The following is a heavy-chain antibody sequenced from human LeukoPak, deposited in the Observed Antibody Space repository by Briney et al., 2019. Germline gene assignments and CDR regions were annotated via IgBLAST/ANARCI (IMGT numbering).Heavy chain of an antibody. Sequence: ASVKVSCKASGGTFSSYAISWVRQAPGQGLEWMGGIIPIFGTANYAQKFQGRVTITADESTSTAYMELSSLRSEDTAVYYCAREGDDILTGYRPEYWGQGTLVTVSS. V-gene: IGHV1-69*13. D-gene: IGHD3-9*01. J-gene: IGHJ4*02. CDR2: IIPIFGTA. CDR3: AREGDDILTGYRPEY. CDR1: GGTFSSYA.